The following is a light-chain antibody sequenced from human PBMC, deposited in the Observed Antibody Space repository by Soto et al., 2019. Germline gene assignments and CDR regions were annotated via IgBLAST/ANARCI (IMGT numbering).Light chain of an antibody. V-gene: IGLV1-51*01. CDR1: SSNIGNNY. CDR3: ATWDYSLTGEV. CDR2: DNN. Sequence: QSALTQPPSVSAAPGQKVTISCSGSSSNIGNNYVSWYQQLPGTAPKLLIYDNNKRPSGIPDRFSGSKSGTSGPLDITGLQTGDEADYYCATWDYSLTGEVFGGGTQLTVL. J-gene: IGLJ2*01.